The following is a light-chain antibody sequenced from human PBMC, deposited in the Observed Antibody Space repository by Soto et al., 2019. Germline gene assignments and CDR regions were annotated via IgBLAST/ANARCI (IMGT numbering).Light chain of an antibody. V-gene: IGKV2-28*01. CDR1: ARLLHKNGYNY. Sequence: MVMTKSPLSLSVTLGDAASISCMSSARLLHKNGYNYVDWYMQKPGQSPQLLIYLGSNRASGVPDRFSGSGSDTYFTLEISRVEADDVGVYYCMQPLENFRTFGQGTKVDIK. J-gene: IGKJ1*01. CDR3: MQPLENFRT. CDR2: LGS.